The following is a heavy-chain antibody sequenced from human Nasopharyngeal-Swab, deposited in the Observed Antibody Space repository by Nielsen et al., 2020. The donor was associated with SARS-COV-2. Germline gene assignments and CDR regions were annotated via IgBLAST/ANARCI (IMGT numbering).Heavy chain of an antibody. D-gene: IGHD3-10*01. Sequence: GESLKISCAASGFTSSSYSMNWVRQAPGKGLEWVSSISSSSSYIYYADSVKGRFTISRDNAKNSLYLQMNSLRAEDTAVYYCASYGSGRKRDYWGQGTLVTVSS. CDR3: ASYGSGRKRDY. J-gene: IGHJ4*02. CDR1: GFTSSSYS. V-gene: IGHV3-21*01. CDR2: ISSSSSYI.